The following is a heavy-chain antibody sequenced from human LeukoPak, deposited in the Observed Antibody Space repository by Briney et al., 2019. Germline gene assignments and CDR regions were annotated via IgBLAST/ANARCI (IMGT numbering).Heavy chain of an antibody. D-gene: IGHD4-23*01. CDR2: IIPIFGIA. CDR1: GGTFSSYA. Sequence: SVKVSCKASGGTFSSYAISWVRQAPGQGLEWMGRIIPIFGIANYAQKFQGRVTITADKSTSTAYMELSSPRSEDTAVYYCARASVENYYYYGMDVWAKGPRSPSP. J-gene: IGHJ6*02. CDR3: ARASVENYYYYGMDV. V-gene: IGHV1-69*04.